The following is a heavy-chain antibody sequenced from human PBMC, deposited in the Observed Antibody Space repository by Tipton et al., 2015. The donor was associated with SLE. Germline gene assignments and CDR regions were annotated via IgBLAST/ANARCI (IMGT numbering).Heavy chain of an antibody. J-gene: IGHJ4*02. Sequence: PGLVKPSETLSLICTVSGDSISANSYHWGWVRQPPGKGLEWIGNVYYSGNTYYNPSLKSPVTLSIDTSKNQFSLKMRSVTAADTAVYFCARGYCSDGVCYGFGFFDYWGQGNLVTVSS. CDR2: VYYSGNT. CDR3: ARGYCSDGVCYGFGFFDY. D-gene: IGHD2-8*01. CDR1: GDSISANSYH. V-gene: IGHV4-39*07.